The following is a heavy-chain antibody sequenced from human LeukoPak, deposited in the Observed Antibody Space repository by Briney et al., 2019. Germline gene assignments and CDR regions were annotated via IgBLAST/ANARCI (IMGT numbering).Heavy chain of an antibody. D-gene: IGHD1-26*01. J-gene: IGHJ5*02. CDR1: GHSFHNYW. V-gene: IGHV5-51*01. CDR2: VHLGNSDI. Sequence: GESLKISCKASGHSFHNYWLGWVRQMPGKGLEWMGIVHLGNSDIQYSPSFQGQVTISVDTFITTAYLYWRSLKASDTAMYYCATRRYSGSPNYFDPWGQGTLVTVSS. CDR3: ATRRYSGSPNYFDP.